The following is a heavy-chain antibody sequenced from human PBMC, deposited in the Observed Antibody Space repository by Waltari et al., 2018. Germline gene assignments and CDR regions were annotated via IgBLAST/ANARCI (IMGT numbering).Heavy chain of an antibody. Sequence: QVQLQESGPGLVKPSQTLSLTCTVSGGSISSGCYYWSWIRQPAGKGLEWIGRIYTSGSTNYNPAPKGRVTISVDTSKNQFSLKLSSVTAADTAVYYCARVFSSGWYLNWFDPWGQGTLVTVSS. CDR3: ARVFSSGWYLNWFDP. CDR2: IYTSGST. J-gene: IGHJ5*02. D-gene: IGHD6-19*01. V-gene: IGHV4-61*02. CDR1: GGSISSGCYY.